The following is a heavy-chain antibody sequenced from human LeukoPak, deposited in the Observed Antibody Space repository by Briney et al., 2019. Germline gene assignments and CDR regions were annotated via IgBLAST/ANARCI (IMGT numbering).Heavy chain of an antibody. D-gene: IGHD3-22*01. V-gene: IGHV4-59*08. CDR2: IYYSGST. Sequence: PSETLSLTCTVSGGSISSYYWSWLRQPPGKGLEWIGYIYYSGSTNYNPSLKSRVTISVDTSKNQFSLKLSSVTAADTAVHYCARRSSSYYYDSSGYYTYYFDYWGQGTLVTVSS. CDR3: ARRSSSYYYDSSGYYTYYFDY. J-gene: IGHJ4*02. CDR1: GGSISSYY.